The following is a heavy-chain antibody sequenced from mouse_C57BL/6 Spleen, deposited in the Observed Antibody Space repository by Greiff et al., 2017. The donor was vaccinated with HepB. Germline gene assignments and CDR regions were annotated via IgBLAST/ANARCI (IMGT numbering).Heavy chain of an antibody. J-gene: IGHJ2*01. CDR3: ARYRDYDVEYYFDY. CDR1: GFTFTDYY. Sequence: EVQLVESGGGLVQPGGSLSLSCAASGFTFTDYYMSWVRQPPGKALEWLGFIRNKANGYTTEYSASVKGRFTISRDNSQSILYLQMNALRAEDSATYYCARYRDYDVEYYFDYWGQGTTLTVSS. CDR2: IRNKANGYTT. V-gene: IGHV7-3*01. D-gene: IGHD2-4*01.